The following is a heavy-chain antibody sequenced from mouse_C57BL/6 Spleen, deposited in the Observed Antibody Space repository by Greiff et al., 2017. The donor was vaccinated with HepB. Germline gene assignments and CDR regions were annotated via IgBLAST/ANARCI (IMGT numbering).Heavy chain of an antibody. D-gene: IGHD1-1*01. Sequence: LQQSGAELVRPGASVKMSCKASGYTFTSYNMHWVKQTPRQGLEWIGAIYPGNGDTSYNQKFKGKATLTVDKSSSTAYMQLSSLTSEDSAVYFCAGSYYYGSSYYYFDYWGQGTTLTVSS. CDR3: AGSYYYGSSYYYFDY. CDR2: IYPGNGDT. J-gene: IGHJ2*01. CDR1: GYTFTSYN. V-gene: IGHV1-12*01.